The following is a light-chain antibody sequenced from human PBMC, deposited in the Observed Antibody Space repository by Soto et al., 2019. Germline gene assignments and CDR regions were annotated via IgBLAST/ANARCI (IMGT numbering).Light chain of an antibody. Sequence: DIVMTQSPDSLALSLGERATINCKSSRSVLSSSNNKNFLAWYQQKPGQPPRLLIYWASTRESGVPDRFSGSGSGTDFTLTISSLQAEDFAVYYCQQRSNWPITFGQGTRLEIK. V-gene: IGKV4-1*01. CDR2: WAS. CDR3: QQRSNWPIT. J-gene: IGKJ5*01. CDR1: RSVLSSSNNKNF.